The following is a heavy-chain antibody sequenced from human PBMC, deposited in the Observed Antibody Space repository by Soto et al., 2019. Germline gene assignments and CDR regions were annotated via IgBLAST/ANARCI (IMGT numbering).Heavy chain of an antibody. Sequence: LILSCAASGFTFSSYSMNWVRQAPWKGLEWVASISSNSSYIYYADSVKGRFTISRDNAKNSLYLQMNSLRAEDTAVYYCARDFSGLKYHDSSVYSLDVCGQGTTVTV. CDR1: GFTFSSYS. D-gene: IGHD3-22*01. CDR2: ISSNSSYI. J-gene: IGHJ6*02. CDR3: ARDFSGLKYHDSSVYSLDV. V-gene: IGHV3-21*01.